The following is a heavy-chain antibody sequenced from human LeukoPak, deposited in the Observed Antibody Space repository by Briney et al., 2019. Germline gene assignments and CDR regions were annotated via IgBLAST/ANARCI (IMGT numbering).Heavy chain of an antibody. D-gene: IGHD5-18*01. J-gene: IGHJ4*02. CDR1: GFTFSSYA. CDR3: AKDRYSYATARNYFDY. V-gene: IGHV3-23*01. Sequence: GGSLRLSCAASGFTFSSYAVSWVRQAPGKGLEWVSAISGSGGSTYYADSVKGRFTISRDNSKNTLYLQMNSLRAEDTAVYYCAKDRYSYATARNYFDYWGQGTLVTVSS. CDR2: ISGSGGST.